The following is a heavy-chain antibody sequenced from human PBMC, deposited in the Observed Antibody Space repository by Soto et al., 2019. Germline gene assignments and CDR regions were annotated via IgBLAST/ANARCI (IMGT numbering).Heavy chain of an antibody. CDR2: IRGSGENT. Sequence: RISKTTGKGLEWVAYIRGSGENTYYADSVRGLFTLATDDSRDTRYLQMNSLRADDTAVYYCAKVSRGRGVVPAAPIWRQGSAVTVTS. J-gene: IGHJ4*02. V-gene: IGHV3-23*01. D-gene: IGHD2-2*01. CDR3: AKVSRGRGVVPAAPI.